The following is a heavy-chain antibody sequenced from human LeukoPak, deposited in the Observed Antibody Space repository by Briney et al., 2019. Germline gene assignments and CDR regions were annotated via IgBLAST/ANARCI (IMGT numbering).Heavy chain of an antibody. CDR3: ARQRIPGIAVAGTDY. CDR1: GYIFTSYW. J-gene: IGHJ4*02. CDR2: IYPGDSDT. D-gene: IGHD6-19*01. Sequence: GESLQISCKCSGYIFTSYWIGWVRQLPGKGLEWMGIIYPGDSDTRYSPSFQGQVTISADKSISTAYLQWSSLKASDTAMYYCARQRIPGIAVAGTDYWGQGTLVTVSS. V-gene: IGHV5-51*01.